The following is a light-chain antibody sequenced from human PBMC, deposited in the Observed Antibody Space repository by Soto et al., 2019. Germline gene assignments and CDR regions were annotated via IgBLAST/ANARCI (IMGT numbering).Light chain of an antibody. CDR1: SSNIGSNT. Sequence: QSVLTQPPSASRTPEQRVTISCSGSSSNIGSNTVNWYQQLPGTAPKLLIYSNNQRPSGVPDRFSGSKSGTSASLAISGLQSEDEADYYCAAWDDSLNGPVFGGGTKLTVL. CDR2: SNN. V-gene: IGLV1-44*01. CDR3: AAWDDSLNGPV. J-gene: IGLJ2*01.